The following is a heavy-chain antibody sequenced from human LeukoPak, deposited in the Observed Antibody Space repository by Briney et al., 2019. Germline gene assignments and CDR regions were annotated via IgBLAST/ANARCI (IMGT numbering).Heavy chain of an antibody. Sequence: SLRLSCTASGLTFDDYAMSWVRQAPGKGLEWVGFIRSKAYDGTTEYAASVKGRFTISRDDSKSIAYLQMNSLKTEDTAVYYCTYGDYVPRDFDYWGQGTLVTVSS. CDR1: GLTFDDYA. CDR3: TYGDYVPRDFDY. V-gene: IGHV3-49*04. CDR2: IRSKAYDGTT. J-gene: IGHJ4*02. D-gene: IGHD4-17*01.